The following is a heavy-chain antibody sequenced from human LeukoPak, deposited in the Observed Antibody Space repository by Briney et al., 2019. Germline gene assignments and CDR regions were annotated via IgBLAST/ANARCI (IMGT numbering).Heavy chain of an antibody. CDR2: IYYSGST. CDR1: GGFISSSSYY. J-gene: IGHJ4*02. V-gene: IGHV4-39*01. CDR3: ARRRVVRGVFDY. D-gene: IGHD3-10*01. Sequence: SETLSLTCTVSGGFISSSSYYWGWIRQPPGKGLEWIGSIYYSGSTYYNPSLKSRVTISVDTSKNQFSLKLSSVTAADTAVYYCARRRVVRGVFDYWGQGTLVTVSS.